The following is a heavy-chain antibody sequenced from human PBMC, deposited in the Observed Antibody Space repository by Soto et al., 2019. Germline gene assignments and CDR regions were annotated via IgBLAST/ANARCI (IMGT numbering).Heavy chain of an antibody. CDR1: GYTFTSYG. CDR3: ARGVDTANYHYYYGMDV. CDR2: ISAYNGNT. J-gene: IGHJ6*02. D-gene: IGHD5-18*01. Sequence: ASVKVSCKASGYTFTSYGISWVRQAPGQGLEWMGWISAYNGNTNYAQKLQGRVTMTTDTSTSTAYMELRSLRSDDTAVYYCARGVDTANYHYYYGMDVWGQGTTVTVSS. V-gene: IGHV1-18*01.